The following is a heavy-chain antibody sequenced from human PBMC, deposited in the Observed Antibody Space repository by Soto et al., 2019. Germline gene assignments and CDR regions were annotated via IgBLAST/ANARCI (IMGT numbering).Heavy chain of an antibody. CDR1: GGSFSGYY. Sequence: SETLSLTCAVYGGSFSGYYWSWIRQPPGKGLEWIGEINHSGSTNYNPSLKSRVTISVDTSKNQFSLKLSSVTAADTAVYYCASPLGGVVPDAFDIWGQGTMVTVSS. V-gene: IGHV4-34*01. J-gene: IGHJ3*02. D-gene: IGHD3-3*01. CDR3: ASPLGGVVPDAFDI. CDR2: INHSGST.